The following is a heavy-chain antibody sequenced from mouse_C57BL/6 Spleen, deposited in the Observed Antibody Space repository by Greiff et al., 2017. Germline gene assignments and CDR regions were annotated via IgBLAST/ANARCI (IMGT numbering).Heavy chain of an antibody. CDR2: IHPNSGST. J-gene: IGHJ4*01. CDR3: YYLYPYYYAMDY. D-gene: IGHD5-5*01. Sequence: QVQLQQSGAELVKPGASVKLSCKASGYTFTSYWMHWVKQRPGQGLEWIGMIHPNSGSTNYNEKFKSKATLTVDKSSSTAYMQLSSLTSEDSAVYYCYYLYPYYYAMDYWGQGTSVTVSS. V-gene: IGHV1-64*01. CDR1: GYTFTSYW.